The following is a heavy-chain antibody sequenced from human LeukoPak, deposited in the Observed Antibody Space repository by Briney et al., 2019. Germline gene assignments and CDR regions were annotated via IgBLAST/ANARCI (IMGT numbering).Heavy chain of an antibody. Sequence: ASVKVSCKASGGTFSSYAISWVRQAPGQGLEWTGGIIPIFGTANYAQKFQGRVTITADESTSTAYMELSSLRSEDTAVYYCAREGSLRYFDWLSRGLLLYGMDVWGQGTTVTVSS. V-gene: IGHV1-69*01. CDR1: GGTFSSYA. CDR3: AREGSLRYFDWLSRGLLLYGMDV. CDR2: IIPIFGTA. D-gene: IGHD3-9*01. J-gene: IGHJ6*02.